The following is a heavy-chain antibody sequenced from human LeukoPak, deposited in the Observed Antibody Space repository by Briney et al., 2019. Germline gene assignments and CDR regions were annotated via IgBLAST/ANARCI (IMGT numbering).Heavy chain of an antibody. Sequence: GGSLRLSCAASGFTFSSSAMSWVRQAPGKGLEWVSAISNNGGYTYYADSVQGRFTIFRDNSKSTLCLQMNSLRAEDTAVYYCAKQLGYCSDGSCYFPYWGQGTLATVSS. CDR3: AKQLGYCSDGSCYFPY. V-gene: IGHV3-23*01. CDR2: ISNNGGYT. J-gene: IGHJ4*02. D-gene: IGHD2-15*01. CDR1: GFTFSSSA.